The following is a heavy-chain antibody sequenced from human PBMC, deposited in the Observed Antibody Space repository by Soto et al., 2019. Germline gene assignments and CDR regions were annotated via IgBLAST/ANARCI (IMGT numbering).Heavy chain of an antibody. CDR2: ISGSGGST. CDR3: AKESADYDFWSGYYHYDY. J-gene: IGHJ4*02. D-gene: IGHD3-3*01. Sequence: EVQLLESGGGLVQPGGSLRLSCAASGFTFSSYAMSWVRQAPGKGLEWVSPISGSGGSTYYADSVKGRFTISRDNSKNTLYLQMNRLRAEDTAVYYCAKESADYDFWSGYYHYDYWGQGTLVTVSS. CDR1: GFTFSSYA. V-gene: IGHV3-23*01.